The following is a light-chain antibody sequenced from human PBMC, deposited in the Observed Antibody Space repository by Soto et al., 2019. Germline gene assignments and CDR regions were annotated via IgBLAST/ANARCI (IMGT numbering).Light chain of an antibody. CDR2: KAS. CDR1: QTISSW. Sequence: IQMTQSTSSVSASVGDRVTITCRASQTISSWLAWYQQKQGKAPKLLIYKASTLKSGVPSRFSGSGYGTEFTLTISSLQTDDFATYYCQHYNSYSEAFGQGTKVDIK. V-gene: IGKV1-5*03. CDR3: QHYNSYSEA. J-gene: IGKJ1*01.